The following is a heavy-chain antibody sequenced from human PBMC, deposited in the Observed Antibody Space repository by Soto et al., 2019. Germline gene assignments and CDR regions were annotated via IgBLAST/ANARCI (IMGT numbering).Heavy chain of an antibody. V-gene: IGHV4-30-4*01. CDR3: ARVMAAMQNWLDP. D-gene: IGHD2-2*01. CDR1: GGSISNVGYF. CDR2: IYHTGTT. J-gene: IGHJ5*02. Sequence: QVQLQESGPGLVKPSQTLSLTCTVSGGSISNVGYFWSWIRQPPGKGLEWIGFIYHTGTTYYNSSIRSRVSISIDPSKSQFSLKLNSVTAADTAVYYCARVMAAMQNWLDPWGQGTLVTVSP.